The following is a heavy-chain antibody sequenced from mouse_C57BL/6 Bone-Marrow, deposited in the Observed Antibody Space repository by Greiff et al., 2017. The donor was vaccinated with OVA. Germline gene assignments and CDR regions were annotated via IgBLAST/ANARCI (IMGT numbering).Heavy chain of an antibody. CDR2: INYDGSST. J-gene: IGHJ4*01. CDR1: GFTFSDYY. D-gene: IGHD2-5*01. CDR3: ARVYYSNWDAMDY. V-gene: IGHV5-16*01. Sequence: EVMLVESEGGLVQPGRSMKLSCTASGFTFSDYYMAWVRQVPEKGLEWVANINYDGSSTYYMAFLKSRFIISRDNAKNILYLQMSSLKSEDTATDYCARVYYSNWDAMDYWGQGTSVTVSS.